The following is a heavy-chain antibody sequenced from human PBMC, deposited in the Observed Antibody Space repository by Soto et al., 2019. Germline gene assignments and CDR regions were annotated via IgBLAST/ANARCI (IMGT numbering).Heavy chain of an antibody. V-gene: IGHV3-33*01. CDR2: IWYDGSKK. Sequence: QVQLVESGGGVVQPGRSLRLSCAASGFMFSAYGMHWVRQAPGKGLEWVAVIWYDGSKKYYEDSVKGRFTISRDNSKRPRFLQMNSLGAGAPALYSFARVSIPLWGGGYLDLWGRGTLVTVSS. CDR3: ARVSIPLWGGGYLDL. D-gene: IGHD5-18*01. J-gene: IGHJ2*01. CDR1: GFMFSAYG.